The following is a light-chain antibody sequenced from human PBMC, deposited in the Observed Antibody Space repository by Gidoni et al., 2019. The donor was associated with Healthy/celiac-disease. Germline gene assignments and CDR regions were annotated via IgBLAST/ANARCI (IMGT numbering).Light chain of an antibody. CDR1: QTILYNSNNKNY. Sequence: IVMTQSPDSLTVSLGERASINCKSSQTILYNSNNKNYLAWYQQKPGQPPRLLIYWASTRESGVPDRFSGSGSGTDFTLTISSLQAEDVAVYYCQQYCTSPWTFGQGTKVEIK. CDR2: WAS. CDR3: QQYCTSPWT. V-gene: IGKV4-1*01. J-gene: IGKJ1*01.